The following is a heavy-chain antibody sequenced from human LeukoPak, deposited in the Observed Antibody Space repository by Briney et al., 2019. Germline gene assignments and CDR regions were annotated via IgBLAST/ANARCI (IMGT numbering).Heavy chain of an antibody. D-gene: IGHD3-16*01. CDR2: INSDGSST. CDR3: ARLGPWGYYYGMDV. V-gene: IGHV3-74*01. CDR1: GFTFSSYW. J-gene: IGHJ6*02. Sequence: GGSLRLSCAASGFTFSSYWMHWVRQAPGKGLVWVSRINSDGSSTSYADSVKGRFTISRDNAKNTLYLQMNSLRAEDTAVYYCARLGPWGYYYGMDVWGQGTTVTVSS.